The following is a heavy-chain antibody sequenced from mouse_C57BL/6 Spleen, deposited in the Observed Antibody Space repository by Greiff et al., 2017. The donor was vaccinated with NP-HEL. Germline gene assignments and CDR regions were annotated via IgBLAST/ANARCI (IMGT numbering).Heavy chain of an antibody. D-gene: IGHD1-1*01. CDR2: IHPNSGST. V-gene: IGHV1-64*01. J-gene: IGHJ4*01. CDR3: ARSRNYYGSSYCYAMDY. CDR1: GYTFTSYW. Sequence: QVQLQQPGAELVKPGASVKLSCKASGYTFTSYWMHWVKQRPGQGLEWIGMIHPNSGSTNYNEKFKSKATLTVDKSSSTAYMQLSSLTSEDSAVYYCARSRNYYGSSYCYAMDYWGQGTSVTVSS.